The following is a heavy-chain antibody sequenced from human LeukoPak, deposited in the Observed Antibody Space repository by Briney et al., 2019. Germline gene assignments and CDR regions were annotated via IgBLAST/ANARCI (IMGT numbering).Heavy chain of an antibody. Sequence: SVKVSCKASGYTFTSYDISWVRQAPGQGLEWMGGIISIFGITTYAQKFQGRVTITADESTDTVYMELSSLRSEDTAVYYCAREPLYYYDSSGYSPRYFDYWGQGTLVTVSS. J-gene: IGHJ4*02. D-gene: IGHD3-22*01. CDR3: AREPLYYYDSSGYSPRYFDY. V-gene: IGHV1-69*13. CDR2: IISIFGIT. CDR1: GYTFTSYD.